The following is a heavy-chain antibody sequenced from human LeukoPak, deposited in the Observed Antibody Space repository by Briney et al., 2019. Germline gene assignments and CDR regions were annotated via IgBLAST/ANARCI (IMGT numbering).Heavy chain of an antibody. CDR2: IYNSGST. V-gene: IGHV4-59*01. Sequence: PSETLSLTCTVSGGSISSNYWGWIRQPPGKGLEWIGYIYNSGSTIYNPSLKSRVTISADTSKNQFSLKLSSVTAADTAVYYCAGASRVRLDYWGQGTLVTVSS. CDR1: GGSISSNY. CDR3: AGASRVRLDY. D-gene: IGHD4/OR15-4a*01. J-gene: IGHJ4*02.